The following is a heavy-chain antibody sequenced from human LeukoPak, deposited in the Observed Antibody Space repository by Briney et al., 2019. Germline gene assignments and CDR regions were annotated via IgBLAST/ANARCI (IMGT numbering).Heavy chain of an antibody. CDR1: GFTFGDYA. J-gene: IGHJ5*02. CDR2: IRSKAYGGTT. CDR3: TREYCTNCVSYP. D-gene: IGHD2-8*01. V-gene: IGHV3-49*04. Sequence: GGSLRLSCTGSGFTFGDYAMSWVRQAPGKGLEWVGFIRSKAYGGTTEYAASVKGRFTISRDDSKSIAYLQMNSLKTEDTAVYYCTREYCTNCVSYPWGQGTLVTVSS.